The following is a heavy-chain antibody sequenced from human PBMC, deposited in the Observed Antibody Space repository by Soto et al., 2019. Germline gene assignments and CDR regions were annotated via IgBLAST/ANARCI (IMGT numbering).Heavy chain of an antibody. CDR1: GGSISRYY. CDR3: ARDLWGYCGTDCYPLDV. CDR2: MYNAGST. V-gene: IGHV4-59*01. Sequence: SETLSLTCTVSGGSISRYYWSWIRQPPGKGLEWIGYMYNAGSTVYNPSFKSRVTISVDTSKNQFSLKLNSVTAADTAVYYCARDLWGYCGTDCYPLDVWGQGTTVT. J-gene: IGHJ6*02. D-gene: IGHD2-21*02.